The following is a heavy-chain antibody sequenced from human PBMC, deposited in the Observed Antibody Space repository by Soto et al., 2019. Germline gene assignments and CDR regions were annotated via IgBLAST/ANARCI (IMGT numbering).Heavy chain of an antibody. CDR1: GGTFSSYA. V-gene: IGHV1-69*13. CDR3: ARAGGLRYFDWLPPNWFDP. J-gene: IGHJ5*02. CDR2: IIPIFGTA. Sequence: SVKVSCKASGGTFSSYAISWVRQAPGQGLEWMGGIIPIFGTANYEQKFQGRVTITADESTSTAYMELSSLRSEDTAVYYCARAGGLRYFDWLPPNWFDPWGQGTLVTVSS. D-gene: IGHD3-9*01.